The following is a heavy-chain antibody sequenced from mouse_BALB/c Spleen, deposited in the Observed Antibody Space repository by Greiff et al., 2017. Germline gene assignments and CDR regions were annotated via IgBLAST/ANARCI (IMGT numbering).Heavy chain of an antibody. J-gene: IGHJ4*01. Sequence: QVHVKQSGPQLVRPGASVKISCKASGYSFTSYWMHWVKQRPGQGLEWIGMIDPSDSETRLNQKFKDKATLTVDKTSSTAYMQLSSPTSEDSAVYYCARDFITTATNAMDYWGQGTSVTVSS. D-gene: IGHD1-2*01. CDR1: GYSFTSYW. CDR2: IDPSDSET. V-gene: IGHV1S127*01. CDR3: ARDFITTATNAMDY.